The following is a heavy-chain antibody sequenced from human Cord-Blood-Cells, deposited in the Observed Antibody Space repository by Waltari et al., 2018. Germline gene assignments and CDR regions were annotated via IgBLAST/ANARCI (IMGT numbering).Heavy chain of an antibody. CDR1: GCTFSSYA. D-gene: IGHD3-3*01. J-gene: IGHJ3*02. CDR2: ISGSGDST. V-gene: IGHV3-23*04. Sequence: EVQLVESGGGLVQPGGSLRLSCGASGCTFSSYAMSWVRQAPGQGLELFSAISGSGDSTYYADSVKGRVTISRDNSKNTLYLQMNSRRADDTAVYYCAKEAGYDFWSGYSPDAFDIWGQGTMVTVSS. CDR3: AKEAGYDFWSGYSPDAFDI.